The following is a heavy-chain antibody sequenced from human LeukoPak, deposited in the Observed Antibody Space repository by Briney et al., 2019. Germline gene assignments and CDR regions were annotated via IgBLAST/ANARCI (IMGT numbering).Heavy chain of an antibody. J-gene: IGHJ4*02. CDR1: GYTFTGYY. Sequence: ASVKVSCKASGYTFTGYYMHWVRQAPGQGLEWMGWINPNSGGTNYAQKFQGRVTMTRDTSISTAYMELSRLRSDDTAVYYCAREMGITMIVVVPRPFDYWGQGTLVTVSS. D-gene: IGHD3-22*01. CDR2: INPNSGGT. V-gene: IGHV1-2*02. CDR3: AREMGITMIVVVPRPFDY.